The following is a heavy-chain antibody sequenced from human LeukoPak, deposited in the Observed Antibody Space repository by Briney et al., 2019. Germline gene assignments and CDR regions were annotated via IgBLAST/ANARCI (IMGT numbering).Heavy chain of an antibody. CDR3: ARSSGSVRFLERRKAPFDY. D-gene: IGHD3-3*01. CDR1: GYTFTSYG. V-gene: IGHV1-18*01. Sequence: ASVKVSCKASGYTFTSYGISWVRQAPGQGLEWMGWISAYNGNTNYAQKLQGRVTMTTDTSTSTAYMELRSLRSDDTAVYYCARSSGSVRFLERRKAPFDYWGQGTLVTVSS. J-gene: IGHJ4*02. CDR2: ISAYNGNT.